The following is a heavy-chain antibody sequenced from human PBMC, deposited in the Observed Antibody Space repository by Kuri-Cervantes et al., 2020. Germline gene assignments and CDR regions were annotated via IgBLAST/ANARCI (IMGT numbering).Heavy chain of an antibody. D-gene: IGHD3-22*01. V-gene: IGHV3-30-3*01. CDR1: GFTFSTYA. CDR3: ARENYYDTSGYYYHSGEFDY. J-gene: IGHJ4*02. Sequence: SLKISCAASGFTFSTYAMHWVRQAPGKGLEWVTVISYDGSNKYYADSLKGRFTISRDNAKNSLYLQMNSLRAEDTAVYYCARENYYDTSGYYYHSGEFDYWGQGTLVTVSS. CDR2: ISYDGSNK.